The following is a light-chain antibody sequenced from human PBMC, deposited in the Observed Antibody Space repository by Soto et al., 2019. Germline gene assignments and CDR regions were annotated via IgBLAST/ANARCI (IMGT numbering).Light chain of an antibody. CDR2: GAS. CDR3: QQYNNWPWT. Sequence: EIVMTQSPGTLSVSPGERATVSCRASQSFSTNLAWYQQKPGQPPRLLIYGASTRATGIPARFSASGSGSGSGTEFTLTINSLQSEDFAVYYCQQYNNWPWTFGQGTKVEIK. J-gene: IGKJ1*01. V-gene: IGKV3-15*01. CDR1: QSFSTN.